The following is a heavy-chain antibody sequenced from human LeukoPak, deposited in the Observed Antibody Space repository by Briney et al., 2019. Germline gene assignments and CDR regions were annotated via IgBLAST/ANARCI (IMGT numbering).Heavy chain of an antibody. V-gene: IGHV4-39*07. CDR3: ARVSLWGLPYYYYYMDV. D-gene: IGHD7-27*01. CDR2: IYYSGST. Sequence: TSETLSLTCTVSGGSISSSSYYWGWIRQPPGKGLEWIGSIYYSGSTYYNPSLKSRVTISVDTSKNQFSLKLSSVTAADTAVYYCARVSLWGLPYYYYYMDVWGKGTTVTVSS. CDR1: GGSISSSSYY. J-gene: IGHJ6*03.